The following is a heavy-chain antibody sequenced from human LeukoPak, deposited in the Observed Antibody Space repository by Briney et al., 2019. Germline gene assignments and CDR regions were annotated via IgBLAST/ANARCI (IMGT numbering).Heavy chain of an antibody. V-gene: IGHV4-34*01. D-gene: IGHD3-22*01. CDR1: GGSFSGYY. J-gene: IGHJ5*02. CDR3: ATRRAHDSSGYYGA. Sequence: PSETLSLTCAVYGGSFSGYYWSWIRQPPGKGLEWIGEINHSGSTNYNPSLKSRVTISVDTSKNQLSLKLSSVTAADTAVYDCATRRAHDSSGYYGAWGQGTLVTVSS. CDR2: INHSGST.